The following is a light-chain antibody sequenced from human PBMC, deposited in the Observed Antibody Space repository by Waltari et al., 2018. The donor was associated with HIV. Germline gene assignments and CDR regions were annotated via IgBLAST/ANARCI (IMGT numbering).Light chain of an antibody. CDR1: KIGNKS. CDR2: DDS. J-gene: IGLJ2*01. CDR3: QGWDSSSDLVV. V-gene: IGLV3-21*02. Sequence: SYVLTQPPSVSVAPGQTARITCGGNKIGNKSVHWYQQKPGQAPVLVVNDDSDRPSGIPERFSGSNSGNTATLTISRVEAGDEADYFCQGWDSSSDLVVFSGGTKLTVL.